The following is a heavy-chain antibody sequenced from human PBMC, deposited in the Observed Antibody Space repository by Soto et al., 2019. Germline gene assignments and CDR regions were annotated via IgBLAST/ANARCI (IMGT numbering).Heavy chain of an antibody. J-gene: IGHJ5*02. CDR3: ARENSSGWLTNWFDP. Sequence: ASVKVSCKASGYTFTSYYMHWVRQAPGQGLEWMGIINPSGGSTSYAQKFQGRVTMTRDTSTSTVYMELSSLRSEDTAVYYCARENSSGWLTNWFDPWGQGTLVTVSS. CDR2: INPSGGST. V-gene: IGHV1-46*01. D-gene: IGHD6-19*01. CDR1: GYTFTSYY.